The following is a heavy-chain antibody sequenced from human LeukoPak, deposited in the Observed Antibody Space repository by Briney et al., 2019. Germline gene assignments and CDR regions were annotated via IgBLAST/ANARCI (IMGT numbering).Heavy chain of an antibody. CDR3: ARDTFAGHDAFDI. V-gene: IGHV4-61*01. Sequence: SETLSLTCTVSGGSVSSGSYYWSWIRQPPGKGLEWIGYIYYSGSTNYNPSLKSRVTISVDTSKNQFSLKLSPVTAADTAVYYCARDTFAGHDAFDIWGQGTMVTVSS. J-gene: IGHJ3*02. CDR1: GGSVSSGSYY. CDR2: IYYSGST. D-gene: IGHD2/OR15-2a*01.